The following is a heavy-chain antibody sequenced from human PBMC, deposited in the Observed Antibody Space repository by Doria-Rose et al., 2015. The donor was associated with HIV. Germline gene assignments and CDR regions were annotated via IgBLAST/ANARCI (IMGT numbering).Heavy chain of an antibody. CDR2: ITSSSGYT. Sequence: WVRQGPGKGLECVSYITSSSGYTYYAASVKGRFTISRDNAENSVFLHMSSLTAGDTAVYYCARVLFFDSSYYADSWGQGTLVTVSS. D-gene: IGHD3-3*01. J-gene: IGHJ4*02. CDR3: ARVLFFDSSYYADS. V-gene: IGHV3-21*03.